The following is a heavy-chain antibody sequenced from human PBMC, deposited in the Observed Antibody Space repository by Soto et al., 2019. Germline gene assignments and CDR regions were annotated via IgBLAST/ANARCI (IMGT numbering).Heavy chain of an antibody. CDR1: GGSISSGGFY. J-gene: IGHJ4*02. D-gene: IGHD1-26*01. CDR3: ARRESQGPIDY. Sequence: SETLSLTCTVSGGSISSGGFYWSWIRHHPGKGLEWIGYIYYSRSTYYNPSLKGRVTMSVDTSKNQFSLKLTSVTSLVLVVYYCARRESQGPIDYWGQGTLVTVA. CDR2: IYYSRST. V-gene: IGHV4-31*03.